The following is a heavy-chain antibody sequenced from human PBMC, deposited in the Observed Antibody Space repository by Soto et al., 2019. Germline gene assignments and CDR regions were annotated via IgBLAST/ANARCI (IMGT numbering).Heavy chain of an antibody. CDR3: ARQPAHVYEASPKWFDP. V-gene: IGHV3-48*03. D-gene: IGHD3-16*01. CDR1: GFTFSSYE. J-gene: IGHJ5*02. Sequence: EVLLVESGGGLVQPGGSLRLSCTASGFTFSSYEMNWVRQAPGKGLEWSSYISTSGRTIFDAGSVKGRFTISRDKTRNTLFLQMDSLRPEDTAVYYCARQPAHVYEASPKWFDPWGQGTLVIVSS. CDR2: ISTSGRTI.